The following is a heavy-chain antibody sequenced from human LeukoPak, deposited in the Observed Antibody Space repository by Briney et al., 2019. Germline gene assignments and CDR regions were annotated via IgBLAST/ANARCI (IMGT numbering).Heavy chain of an antibody. Sequence: PSETLSLTCAVYGGSFSGYYWSWIRQPPGKGLEWIGEINHSGSTNYNPSLKSRVTMSIDTSKNQFSLKLTSVTAADTAVYYCARESDYSNNVDYWGQGTLVTVSS. CDR3: ARESDYSNNVDY. CDR2: INHSGST. CDR1: GGSFSGYY. D-gene: IGHD4-11*01. V-gene: IGHV4-34*01. J-gene: IGHJ4*02.